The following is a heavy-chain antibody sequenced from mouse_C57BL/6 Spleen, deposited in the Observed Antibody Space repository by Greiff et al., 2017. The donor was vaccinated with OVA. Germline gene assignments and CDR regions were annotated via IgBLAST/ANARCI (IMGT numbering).Heavy chain of an antibody. J-gene: IGHJ3*01. CDR3: ARDYYGSSYSKGFAY. CDR1: GFTFSDYG. D-gene: IGHD1-1*01. V-gene: IGHV5-17*01. CDR2: ISSGSSTI. Sequence: DVHLVESGGGLVKPGGSLKLSCAASGFTFSDYGMHWVRQAPEKGLEWVAYISSGSSTIYYADTVKGRFTISRDNAKNTLFLQRTSLRSEDTAMYYCARDYYGSSYSKGFAYWGQGTLVTVSA.